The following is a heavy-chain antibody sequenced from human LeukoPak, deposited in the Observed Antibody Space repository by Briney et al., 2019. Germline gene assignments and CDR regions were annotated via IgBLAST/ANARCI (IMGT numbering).Heavy chain of an antibody. CDR3: ARDEYGSGSYDY. J-gene: IGHJ4*02. V-gene: IGHV1-2*06. CDR2: INPNSGGT. CDR1: GYTFTGYY. Sequence: ASVKVSCKASGYTFTGYYMHWVRQAPGQELDWMGRINPNSGGTHYAQKFQGRVTMTRDTSISTAYMELSRLRSDDTAVYYRARDEYGSGSYDYWGQGTLVTVSS. D-gene: IGHD3-10*01.